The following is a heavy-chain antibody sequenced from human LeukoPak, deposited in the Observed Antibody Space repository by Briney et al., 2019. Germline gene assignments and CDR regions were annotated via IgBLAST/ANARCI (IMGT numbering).Heavy chain of an antibody. J-gene: IGHJ5*02. D-gene: IGHD3-10*01. V-gene: IGHV3-23*01. CDR1: VFTFSTYS. CDR2: VSGSGGTT. CDR3: AKSHYGLGHWSPFDP. Sequence: GGSLRLSRPPSVFTFSTYSLSCVRQAPGKGLEWVSSVSGSGGTTHYADSVKGRFTISRDNPKNTLYLQMKGLRDEDTALYYCAKSHYGLGHWSPFDPCGQGTLVTVSS.